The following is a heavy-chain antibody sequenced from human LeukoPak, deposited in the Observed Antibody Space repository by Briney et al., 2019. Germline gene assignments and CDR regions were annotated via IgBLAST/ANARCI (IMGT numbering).Heavy chain of an antibody. Sequence: GGSLRLSCAASGFTFSSYSMNWVRQAPGKGLEWVSSISSSSSYIYYADSVKGRFTISRDNAKNSLYLQMNSLRVEDTAVYYCARDIIAARGGYYYGMDVWGQGTTVTVSS. D-gene: IGHD6-6*01. V-gene: IGHV3-21*01. CDR2: ISSSSSYI. CDR3: ARDIIAARGGYYYGMDV. J-gene: IGHJ6*02. CDR1: GFTFSSYS.